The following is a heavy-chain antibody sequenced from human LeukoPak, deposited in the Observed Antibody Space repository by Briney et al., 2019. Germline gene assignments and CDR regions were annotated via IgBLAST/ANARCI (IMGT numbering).Heavy chain of an antibody. CDR2: IHPKTGGT. D-gene: IGHD3-22*01. Sequence: ASVKVSCKASGYSFTGYYLHWVRQAPGQGLEWMGRIHPKTGGTNYAQNFLGRVTMTRDASISTAYMELSRPRSDDTAVYYCAAFDSTGFYYMGFDSWGQGTLVTASS. CDR3: AAFDSTGFYYMGFDS. V-gene: IGHV1-2*06. J-gene: IGHJ4*02. CDR1: GYSFTGYY.